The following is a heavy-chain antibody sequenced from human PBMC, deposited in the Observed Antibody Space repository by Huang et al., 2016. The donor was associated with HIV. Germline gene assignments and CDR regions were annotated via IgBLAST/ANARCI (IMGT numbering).Heavy chain of an antibody. J-gene: IGHJ6*03. D-gene: IGHD4-17*01. V-gene: IGHV4-39*01. Sequence: QLQLQESGPGLVKPSETLSLTCTVSGGSISSSRYYWGWIRQSPGKGLEWIGSIYYSGNGYYNPSLKSRVTMSVDMSSNQFSLKMHSVTAADTAVYYCASRTTVTTTSNYHYFYMDVWGKGTTVIVSS. CDR2: IYYSGNG. CDR1: GGSISSSRYY. CDR3: ASRTTVTTTSNYHYFYMDV.